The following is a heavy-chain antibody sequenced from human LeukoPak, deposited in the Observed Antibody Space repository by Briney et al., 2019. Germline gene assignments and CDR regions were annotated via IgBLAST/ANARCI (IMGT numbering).Heavy chain of an antibody. V-gene: IGHV4-59*01. D-gene: IGHD5-18*01. CDR3: ARDYQGGYGDKTVDY. CDR1: GGSFSSYY. Sequence: SETLSLTCTVSGGSFSSYYWTWIRQPPGKGLEWIGYIDHSGSTNYNPSLKSRVSISSDTSKNQFSLELSSVTAADTAVYYCARDYQGGYGDKTVDYWGQGTLVTVSS. J-gene: IGHJ4*02. CDR2: IDHSGST.